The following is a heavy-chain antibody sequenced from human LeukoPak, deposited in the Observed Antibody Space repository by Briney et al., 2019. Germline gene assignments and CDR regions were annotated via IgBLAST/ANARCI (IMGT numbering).Heavy chain of an antibody. CDR2: IYHSGST. J-gene: IGHJ4*02. D-gene: IGHD6-6*01. CDR1: GGSISSGGYY. Sequence: PSQTLSLTCTVSGGSISSGGYYWSWIRQPPGKGLEWIGYIYHSGSTYYNPSLKSRVTISVDRSKNQFSLKLSSVTAADTAVYYCARFYLSGSSSPFDYWGQGTLVTVSS. V-gene: IGHV4-30-2*01. CDR3: ARFYLSGSSSPFDY.